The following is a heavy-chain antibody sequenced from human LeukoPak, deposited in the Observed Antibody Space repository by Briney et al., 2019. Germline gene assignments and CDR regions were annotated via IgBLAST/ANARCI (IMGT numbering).Heavy chain of an antibody. CDR3: TFASGNYSTRWYFEH. CDR1: GYAFPGYY. D-gene: IGHD3-10*01. Sequence: GASVKVSCKASGYAFPGYYMHWVRQAPGQGLEWMGWINPNSGGTNYAQKFQGRVTMTKDTSTSTAYMEVSSLRSDDTAVYFCTFASGNYSTRWYFEHWGQGTLVTVSS. CDR2: INPNSGGT. V-gene: IGHV1-2*02. J-gene: IGHJ4*02.